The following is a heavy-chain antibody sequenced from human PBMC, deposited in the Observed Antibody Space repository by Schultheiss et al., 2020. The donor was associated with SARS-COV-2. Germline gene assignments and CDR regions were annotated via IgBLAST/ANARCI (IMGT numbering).Heavy chain of an antibody. Sequence: SETLSLTCTVSGGSISSSSYYWGWIRQPPGKGLEWIGSIYYSGSTNYNPSLKSRVTISVDTSKNQFSLKLSSVTAADTAVYHCARDTYYDFWSGYYTFNYYYMDVWGKGTTVTVSS. J-gene: IGHJ6*03. CDR3: ARDTYYDFWSGYYTFNYYYMDV. D-gene: IGHD3-3*01. CDR2: IYYSGST. V-gene: IGHV4-39*07. CDR1: GGSISSSSYY.